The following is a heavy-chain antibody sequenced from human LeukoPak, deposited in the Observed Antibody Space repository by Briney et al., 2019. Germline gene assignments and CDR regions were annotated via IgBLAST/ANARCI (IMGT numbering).Heavy chain of an antibody. J-gene: IGHJ4*02. D-gene: IGHD2-15*01. V-gene: IGHV4-61*02. CDR2: IYTSGST. CDR3: ARVFRYCSGGSCYSGVEY. CDR1: GGSTSSGSYY. Sequence: PSETLSLTCTVSGGSTSSGSYYWSWIRQPAGKGLEWIGRIYTSGSTNYNPSLKSRVTISVDKSKNQFSLKLSSVTAADTAAYYCARVFRYCSGGSCYSGVEYWGQGTLVTVSS.